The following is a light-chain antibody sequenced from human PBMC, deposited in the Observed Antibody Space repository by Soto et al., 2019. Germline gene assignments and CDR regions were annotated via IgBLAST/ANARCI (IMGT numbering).Light chain of an antibody. J-gene: IGLJ1*01. CDR2: DVS. CDR1: SSDVGGYNY. Sequence: QSALTQPASVSGSPGQSITISCTGTSSDVGGYNYVSWYQHHPGKAPRLMIYDVSNRPSGVSDRFSGSKSGNTASLTISGLLAEDEADYYCCSYTTISTYVFGTGTKLTVL. V-gene: IGLV2-14*01. CDR3: CSYTTISTYV.